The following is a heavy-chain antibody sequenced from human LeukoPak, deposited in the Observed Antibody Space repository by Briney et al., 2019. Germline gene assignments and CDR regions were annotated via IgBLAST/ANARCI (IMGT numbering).Heavy chain of an antibody. CDR2: IWYDGSNK. Sequence: GGSLRLSCAASGFTFSSYGMHWVRQAPGKGLEWVAVIWYDGSNKYYADSVKGRFTISRDNSKNTLYLQMNSLRAEDTAVYYCARDVIAAAGIYYYYYMDVWGKGTTVTVSS. D-gene: IGHD6-13*01. V-gene: IGHV3-33*01. CDR1: GFTFSSYG. CDR3: ARDVIAAAGIYYYYYMDV. J-gene: IGHJ6*03.